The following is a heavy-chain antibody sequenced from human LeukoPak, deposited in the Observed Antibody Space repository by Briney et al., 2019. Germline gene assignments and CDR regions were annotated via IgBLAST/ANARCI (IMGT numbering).Heavy chain of an antibody. J-gene: IGHJ6*04. V-gene: IGHV3-74*01. CDR1: GFTFSSYL. Sequence: GGSLRLSCAASGFTFSSYLMHWVRQAPGKGLVWVSRINSDGSSTSYADSVKGRFTISRDNAKNTLYLQMNSLRAEDTAVYYCARLDHTIFGVVINEVDVWGKGTTVTVSS. D-gene: IGHD3-3*01. CDR3: ARLDHTIFGVVINEVDV. CDR2: INSDGSST.